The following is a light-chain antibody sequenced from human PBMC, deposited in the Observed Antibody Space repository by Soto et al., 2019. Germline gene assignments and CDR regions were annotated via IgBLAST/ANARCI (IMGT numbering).Light chain of an antibody. CDR2: DVS. Sequence: QSALPQPRSVSGSPGQSVTISCTGTSSDIGGYNYVSWYQQHPGKAPKFMVYDVSERPSGVPDRFSGSKSGNTASLTISGLQAEDEADYYCCSYAGSYTWVFGTGTKVTVL. CDR3: CSYAGSYTWV. V-gene: IGLV2-11*01. CDR1: SSDIGGYNY. J-gene: IGLJ1*01.